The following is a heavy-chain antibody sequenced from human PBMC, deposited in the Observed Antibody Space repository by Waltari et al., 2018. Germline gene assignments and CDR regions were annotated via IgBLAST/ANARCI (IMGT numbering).Heavy chain of an antibody. CDR3: AATLWFGTAFGY. J-gene: IGHJ4*02. CDR1: GYTFTSYA. D-gene: IGHD3-10*01. Sequence: QVQLVQSGAEVKKPGASVTVSCKASGYTFTSYAMHCVRQAPGPRLEWMGWINAGNGNTKYSQKFQGRVTITRDTSASTAYMELSSLRSEDTAVYYCAATLWFGTAFGYWGQGTLVTVSS. CDR2: INAGNGNT. V-gene: IGHV1-3*01.